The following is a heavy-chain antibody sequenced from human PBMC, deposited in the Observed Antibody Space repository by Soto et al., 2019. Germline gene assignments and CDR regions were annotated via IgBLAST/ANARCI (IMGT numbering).Heavy chain of an antibody. J-gene: IGHJ4*02. CDR3: AHRSPTVVMGYYFDY. D-gene: IGHD4-17*01. V-gene: IGHV2-5*02. Sequence: QITLKESGPTLVKPTQTLTLTCTFSGFSLSTSGVGVGWIRQPPGKALEWLALIYWDDDKRYSPSLKSRLTITKDTSKTQVVLTMTNMDPVDTATYYRAHRSPTVVMGYYFDYWGQGTLVTVSS. CDR2: IYWDDDK. CDR1: GFSLSTSGVG.